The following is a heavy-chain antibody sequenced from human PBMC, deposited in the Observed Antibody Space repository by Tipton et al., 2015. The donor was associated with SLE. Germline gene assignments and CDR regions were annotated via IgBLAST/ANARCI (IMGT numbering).Heavy chain of an antibody. D-gene: IGHD1-26*01. CDR1: GGSISSYY. CDR2: IYYSGST. J-gene: IGHJ6*03. Sequence: GLVKPSETLSLTCTVSGGSISSYYWSWIRQPPGKGLEWIGYIYYSGSTNYNPSLKSRVTISVDTSKNQFSLKLSPVTAADTAVYYCARDGTDSKWELRGYYYMDVWGKGPTVPVSS. V-gene: IGHV4-59*01. CDR3: ARDGTDSKWELRGYYYMDV.